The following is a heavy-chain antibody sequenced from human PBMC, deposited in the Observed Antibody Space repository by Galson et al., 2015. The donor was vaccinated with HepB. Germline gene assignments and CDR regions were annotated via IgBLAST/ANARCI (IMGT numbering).Heavy chain of an antibody. Sequence: SVKVSCKASGYTFTSYAMHWVRQAPGQRLEWMGWINAGNGNTKYSQKFQGRVTITRDTSASTAYMELSSLRSEDTAVYYCARVPIYCSGGSCYPEDYYYYYMDVWGKGTTVTVSS. CDR1: GYTFTSYA. J-gene: IGHJ6*03. CDR3: ARVPIYCSGGSCYPEDYYYYYMDV. CDR2: INAGNGNT. V-gene: IGHV1-3*01. D-gene: IGHD2-15*01.